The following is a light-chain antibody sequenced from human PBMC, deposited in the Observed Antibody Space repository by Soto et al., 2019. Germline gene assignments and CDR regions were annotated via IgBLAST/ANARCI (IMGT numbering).Light chain of an antibody. CDR1: DSNIGSNT. Sequence: QSVLTQAPSASGTPGQSVTISCSGSDSNIGSNTVNWYQQLPGMAPKLLIYANFQRSSGVPDRFSASKSGISASLAISGLQSEDEAHYYCAVWDDGLSGWVFGGGTKLTVL. V-gene: IGLV1-44*01. CDR2: ANF. J-gene: IGLJ2*01. CDR3: AVWDDGLSGWV.